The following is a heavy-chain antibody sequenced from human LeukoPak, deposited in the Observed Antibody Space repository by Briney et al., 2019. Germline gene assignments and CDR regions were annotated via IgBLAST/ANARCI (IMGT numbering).Heavy chain of an antibody. CDR1: GGTFSSYA. J-gene: IGHJ4*02. CDR3: AWSAYSSGWYAFDY. Sequence: GASVKVSCKASGGTFSSYATSWVRQAPGQGLEWMGGIIPIFGTANYAQKFQGRVTITADESTSTAYMELSSLRSEDTAVYYCAWSAYSSGWYAFDYWGQGTLVTVSS. D-gene: IGHD6-19*01. V-gene: IGHV1-69*13. CDR2: IIPIFGTA.